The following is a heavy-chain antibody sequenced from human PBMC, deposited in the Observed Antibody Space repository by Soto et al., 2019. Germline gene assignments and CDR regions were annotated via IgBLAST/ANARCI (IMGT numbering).Heavy chain of an antibody. CDR1: GGSISSSY. V-gene: IGHV4-59*01. Sequence: SETLSLTGTVPGGSISSSYWSWIRQPPGKGLEWIGYIYYSGSTNYNPSLKSRVTISVDTSKNQFSLKLSSVTAADTAVYYCARNAYYYDSSGYQSPPYYYGMDVWGQGTRVTVSS. D-gene: IGHD3-22*01. CDR2: IYYSGST. CDR3: ARNAYYYDSSGYQSPPYYYGMDV. J-gene: IGHJ6*02.